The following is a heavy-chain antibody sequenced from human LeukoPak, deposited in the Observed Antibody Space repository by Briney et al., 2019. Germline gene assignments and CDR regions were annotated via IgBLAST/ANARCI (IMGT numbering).Heavy chain of an antibody. CDR2: INSDGSST. CDR1: GFTFSSYW. D-gene: IGHD2-2*01. V-gene: IGHV3-74*01. J-gene: IGHJ6*02. Sequence: GGSLRLSCAASGFTFSSYWMHWVRQAAGKGLVWVSRINSDGSSTSYADSVKGRFTISTDHAKNTLYLHMTSLTAEATAVYYCARARVPAELYGMDVWGQGTPVTVSS. CDR3: ARARVPAELYGMDV.